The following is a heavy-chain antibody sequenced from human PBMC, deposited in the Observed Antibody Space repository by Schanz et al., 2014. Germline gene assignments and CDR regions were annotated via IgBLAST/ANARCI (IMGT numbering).Heavy chain of an antibody. CDR2: ISSNGGST. CDR3: AKHVRSLTGNDY. CDR1: GFTFSSYS. Sequence: VQLVESGGGLVQPGGSLRLSCSASGFTFSSYSMYWVRQAPGKGLEYVSVISSNGGSTDFADSVKGRFTISRDNSKNTLYLQVNSLRAEDTAVYYCAKHVRSLTGNDYWGQGTQVTVSS. V-gene: IGHV3-64*04. D-gene: IGHD3-9*01. J-gene: IGHJ4*02.